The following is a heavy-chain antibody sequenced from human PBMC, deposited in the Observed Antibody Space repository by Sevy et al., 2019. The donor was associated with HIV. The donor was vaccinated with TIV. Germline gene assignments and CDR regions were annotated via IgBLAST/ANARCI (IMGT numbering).Heavy chain of an antibody. CDR2: IVVGTGNT. J-gene: IGHJ4*02. V-gene: IGHV1-58*02. CDR1: GFAFSSSA. D-gene: IGHD3-16*01. CDR3: ASNYYDETAFDY. Sequence: ASVKVSCKASGFAFSSSAIQWVRQARGQRPEWMGWIVVGTGNTKYAQQLQERVTITRDMSKNTAYMELSSLGFEDTAMYYCASNYYDETAFDYWGRGTLVTVSS.